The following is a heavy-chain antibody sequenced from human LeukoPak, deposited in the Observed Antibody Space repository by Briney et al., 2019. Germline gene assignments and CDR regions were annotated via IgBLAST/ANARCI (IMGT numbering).Heavy chain of an antibody. D-gene: IGHD6-13*01. V-gene: IGHV3-7*01. J-gene: IGHJ4*02. CDR1: GFSFSSAW. Sequence: GGSLRLSCAASGFSFSSAWMSWVRQAPGKGLEWVANIKQDGSERNYVDSVKGRFTISRDNAKGSLYLQMNSLRAEDTAVYYCATPFSSSYEMFWGQGTLVTVSS. CDR2: IKQDGSER. CDR3: ATPFSSSYEMF.